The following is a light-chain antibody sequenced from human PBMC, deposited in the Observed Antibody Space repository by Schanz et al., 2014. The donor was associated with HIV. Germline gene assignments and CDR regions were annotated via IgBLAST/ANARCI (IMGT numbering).Light chain of an antibody. V-gene: IGLV2-18*02. CDR1: SSDIGTYNR. CDR3: SSYTGINSVI. J-gene: IGLJ2*01. Sequence: QSALTQPPSVSGSPGQSVTISCTGTSSDIGTYNRVSWYQQSPGTAPKLLIYEVNKRPSGVPRRFSGSKFDNTASLTVSGLHADDEAEYFCSSYTGINSVIFGGGTKLTVL. CDR2: EVN.